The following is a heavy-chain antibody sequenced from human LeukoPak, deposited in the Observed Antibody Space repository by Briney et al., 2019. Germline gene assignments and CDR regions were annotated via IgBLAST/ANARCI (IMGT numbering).Heavy chain of an antibody. J-gene: IGHJ5*02. CDR2: IIPIFGTA. CDR1: GGTFSSYA. V-gene: IGHV1-69*05. D-gene: IGHD6-19*01. Sequence: ASVKVSCKASGGTFSSYAISWVRQAPGQGLEWMGGIIPIFGTANYAQKFQGRVTITTDESTSTAYMELSSLKASDTAMYYCARLTYSIGWFDPWGQGTLVTVSS. CDR3: ARLTYSIGWFDP.